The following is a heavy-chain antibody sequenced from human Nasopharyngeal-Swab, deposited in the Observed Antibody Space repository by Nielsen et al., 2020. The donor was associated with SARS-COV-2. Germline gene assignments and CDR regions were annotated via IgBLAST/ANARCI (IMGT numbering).Heavy chain of an antibody. Sequence: GGSLCLTCEAFGFIFDDSALHWVRQAPGKGLEWVSSISWNSGTLYYADSVKGRFIISRDNTKKFLSRQMNSLRPEDTALYYFAKVEVGEPQYNWFDPWVQGTLVTVSS. CDR1: GFIFDDSA. CDR3: AKVEVGEPQYNWFDP. D-gene: IGHD1-14*01. V-gene: IGHV3-9*01. J-gene: IGHJ5*02. CDR2: ISWNSGTL.